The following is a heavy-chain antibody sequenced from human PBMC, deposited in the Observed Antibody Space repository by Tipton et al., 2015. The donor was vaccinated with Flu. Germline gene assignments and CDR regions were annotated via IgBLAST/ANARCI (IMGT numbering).Heavy chain of an antibody. D-gene: IGHD1-1*01. CDR1: GGMFDTHS. Sequence: QVQLVQSGAEVKKPGSSVKVSCQASGGMFDTHSFNWMRQAPGQGLEWMGRIVPLFATSNYAPKFQARVTFTADESTSTTYMEVRGLTSEDTATYYCARAALKRTEDYYGMDVWGQGTAVSVSS. CDR2: IVPLFATS. CDR3: ARAALKRTEDYYGMDV. J-gene: IGHJ6*02. V-gene: IGHV1-69*18.